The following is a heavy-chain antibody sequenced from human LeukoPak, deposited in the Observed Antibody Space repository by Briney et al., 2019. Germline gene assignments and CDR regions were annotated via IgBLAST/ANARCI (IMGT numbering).Heavy chain of an antibody. D-gene: IGHD3-10*01. CDR1: GFTFSSYG. V-gene: IGHV3-30*18. CDR2: ISYDGSNK. Sequence: PGGSLRLSCAASGFTFSSYGMHWVRQAPGKGLEWVAVISYDGSNKYYADSVKGRFTISRDNSKNTLYLQMNSLRAEDTAVYYCAKAMVRGVTSSTDYWGQGTLVTVSS. J-gene: IGHJ4*02. CDR3: AKAMVRGVTSSTDY.